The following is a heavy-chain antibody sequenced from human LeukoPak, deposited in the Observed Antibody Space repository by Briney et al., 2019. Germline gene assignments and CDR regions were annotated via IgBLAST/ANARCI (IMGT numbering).Heavy chain of an antibody. V-gene: IGHV1-2*02. CDR1: GYSFTGYY. CDR3: ARDKVVVPAAFDY. CDR2: INPNSGGT. D-gene: IGHD2-2*01. Sequence: ASVKVSCKASGYSFTGYYMHWVRQAPGQGLEWMGWINPNSGGTNYAQKFQGRVTMTRDTSISTAYMELSRLRSDDTAVYYCARDKVVVPAAFDYWGQGTLVIVSS. J-gene: IGHJ4*02.